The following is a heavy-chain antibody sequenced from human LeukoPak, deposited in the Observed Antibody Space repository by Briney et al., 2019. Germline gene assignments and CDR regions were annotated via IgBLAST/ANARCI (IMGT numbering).Heavy chain of an antibody. CDR3: ARGITMIVVVIGALDY. V-gene: IGHV1-2*02. CDR2: INPNSGGT. Sequence: GASVTVSCKASGYTFTGYYMHWVRQAPGQGLEWMGWINPNSGGTNYAQKFQGRVTMTRDTSISTAYMELSRLRSDDTAVYYCARGITMIVVVIGALDYWGQGTLVTVSS. CDR1: GYTFTGYY. J-gene: IGHJ4*02. D-gene: IGHD3-22*01.